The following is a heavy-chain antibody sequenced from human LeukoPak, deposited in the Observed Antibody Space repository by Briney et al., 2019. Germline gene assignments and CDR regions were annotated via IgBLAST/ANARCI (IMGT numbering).Heavy chain of an antibody. Sequence: SETLSLTCTISGGSISTYYWTWIRQPAGKGLEWIGRISSSGGTDYNPSLQSRVTMSVDSSKNQFSLRLSSMTAADTAVYYCAREGRSATDGYWGQGTLVTVSS. CDR3: AREGRSATDGY. CDR1: GGSISTYY. CDR2: ISSSGGT. J-gene: IGHJ4*02. D-gene: IGHD3-16*01. V-gene: IGHV4-4*07.